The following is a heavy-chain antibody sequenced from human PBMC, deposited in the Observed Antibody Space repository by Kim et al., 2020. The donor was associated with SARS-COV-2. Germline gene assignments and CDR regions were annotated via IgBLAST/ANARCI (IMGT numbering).Heavy chain of an antibody. Sequence: GGSLRLSCAASRFTFSSYAMTWVRQAPGKGLEWVSTISGSGDKTYYADSVKGRFTISRDNAKNTMYLQMNNLRVEDTAVYYCVKGANLGHYNGMDVWGRG. CDR2: ISGSGDKT. CDR1: RFTFSSYA. V-gene: IGHV3-23*01. J-gene: IGHJ6*02. CDR3: VKGANLGHYNGMDV.